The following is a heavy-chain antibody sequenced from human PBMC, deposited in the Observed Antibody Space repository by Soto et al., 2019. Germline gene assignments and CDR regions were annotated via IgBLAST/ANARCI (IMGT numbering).Heavy chain of an antibody. Sequence: QITLKESGPTLVKPTQTLTLTCTFSGFSLSSTRVAVGWIRQPPGKALEWLALIYWDDDKRYSPFLKSRLTITKDTYKNQMVLTMTNMDPVDTATYYCAHSVVAGLGYYFDYWGQGTLVTVSS. CDR1: GFSLSSTRVA. J-gene: IGHJ4*02. D-gene: IGHD6-19*01. CDR2: IYWDDDK. V-gene: IGHV2-5*02. CDR3: AHSVVAGLGYYFDY.